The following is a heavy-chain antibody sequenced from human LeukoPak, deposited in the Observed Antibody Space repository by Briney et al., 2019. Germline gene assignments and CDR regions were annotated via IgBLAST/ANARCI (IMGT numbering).Heavy chain of an antibody. V-gene: IGHV4-30-2*01. Sequence: NPSETLSLTCAVSGGSISSGGYSWSWIRQPPGKGLEWIGYIYHSGSTYYNPSLKSRVTISVDRSKNQFSLKLSSVTAADTAVYYCARGATMVRGTYYYYYGMDVWGQGTTVTVSS. CDR1: GGSISSGGYS. J-gene: IGHJ6*02. D-gene: IGHD3-10*01. CDR2: IYHSGST. CDR3: ARGATMVRGTYYYYYGMDV.